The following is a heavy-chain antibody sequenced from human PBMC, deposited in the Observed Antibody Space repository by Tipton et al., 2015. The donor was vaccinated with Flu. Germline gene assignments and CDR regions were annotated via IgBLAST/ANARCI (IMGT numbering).Heavy chain of an antibody. V-gene: IGHV3-21*01. D-gene: IGHD6-19*01. CDR1: GFTFSSYS. J-gene: IGHJ4*02. Sequence: GSLRLSCAASGFTFSSYSMNWVRQAPGKGLEWVSSISSSSSYIYYADSVKGRFTISRDNAKNSLYLQMNSLRAGDTAVYYCARYGYSSGWYVDYWGQGTLVTVSS. CDR2: ISSSSSYI. CDR3: ARYGYSSGWYVDY.